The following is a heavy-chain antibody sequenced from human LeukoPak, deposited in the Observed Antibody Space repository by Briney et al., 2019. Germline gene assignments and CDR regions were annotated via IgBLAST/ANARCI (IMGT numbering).Heavy chain of an antibody. CDR2: IGRSSQYI. Sequence: GGSLRLSCTASGFTLSLYSMHWVRQAPGKGLEWVSSIGRSSQYIYYGDSVKGRFTISRDNAKNSLYLDMNSPRAEDTAVYYCARDASNIDFAPYFYYMDVWGKGTTVTVSS. D-gene: IGHD3-3*01. J-gene: IGHJ6*03. CDR3: ARDASNIDFAPYFYYMDV. V-gene: IGHV3-21*01. CDR1: GFTLSLYS.